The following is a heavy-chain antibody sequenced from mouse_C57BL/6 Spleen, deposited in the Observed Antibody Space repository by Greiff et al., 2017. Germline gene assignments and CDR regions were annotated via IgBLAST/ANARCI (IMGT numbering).Heavy chain of an antibody. V-gene: IGHV1-9*01. J-gene: IGHJ2*01. CDR2: ILPGSGST. CDR3: ARVGSSGTYRGDYFDY. Sequence: VQLQQSGAELMKPGASVKLSCKATGYTFTGYWIEWVKQRPGHGLEWIGEILPGSGSTNYNEKFKGKATFTADTSSNTAYMQLSSLTTEDSAIYYCARVGSSGTYRGDYFDYWGQGTTLTVSS. D-gene: IGHD5-1*01. CDR1: GYTFTGYW.